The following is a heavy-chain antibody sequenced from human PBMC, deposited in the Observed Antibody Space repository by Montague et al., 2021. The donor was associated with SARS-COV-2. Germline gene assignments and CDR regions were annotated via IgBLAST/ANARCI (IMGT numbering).Heavy chain of an antibody. CDR1: GGSISSYY. Sequence: SQTLSLVCTVSGGSISSYYWSWIRQPPGKGLEWIGYIYYSGSTNYNPSLKSRVTISVDTSKNQFFLKLSSVTAADTAVYYCARGSGWMGNAFDIWGQGTMVTVAS. CDR2: IYYSGST. J-gene: IGHJ3*02. D-gene: IGHD6-19*01. V-gene: IGHV4-59*01. CDR3: ARGSGWMGNAFDI.